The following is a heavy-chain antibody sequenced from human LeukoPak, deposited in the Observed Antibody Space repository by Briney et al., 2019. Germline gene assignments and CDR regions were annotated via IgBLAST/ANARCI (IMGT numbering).Heavy chain of an antibody. D-gene: IGHD3-10*01. J-gene: IGHJ4*02. CDR3: ARDLYGSGSY. CDR1: GFNFGEYG. Sequence: PGRSLRLSCTASGFNFGEYGMSWVRQAPGKGLEWVSVIYSGGSTYYADSVKGRFTISRDNSKNTLYLQMNSLRAEDTAVYYCARDLYGSGSYWGQGTLVTVSS. V-gene: IGHV3-53*01. CDR2: IYSGGST.